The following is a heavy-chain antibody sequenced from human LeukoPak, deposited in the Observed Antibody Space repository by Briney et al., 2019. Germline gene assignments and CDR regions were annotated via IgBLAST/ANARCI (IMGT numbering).Heavy chain of an antibody. D-gene: IGHD3-22*01. V-gene: IGHV1-2*02. CDR1: GYTFTGYF. CDR2: INPVSGAT. CDR3: ARDPAETLIGIDY. J-gene: IGHJ4*02. Sequence: ASVKVSCKTSGYTFTGYFIHWVRQAPGQGLDWMGWINPVSGATNYAQKFQGRVTMTRDMSISTAYMELSSLRSDDTAVYYCARDPAETLIGIDYWGQGTLVTVSS.